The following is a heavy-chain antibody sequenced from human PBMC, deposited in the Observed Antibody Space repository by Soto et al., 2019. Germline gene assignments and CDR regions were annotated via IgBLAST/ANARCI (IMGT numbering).Heavy chain of an antibody. Sequence: SETLSLTCTVSGGSIRSGDYYWSWIRQPPGKGLEWIGYIYYSGSTYYNPSLKSRVTISVDTSKNQFSLKLSSVTAADTAVYYCAGRPYDSSGYFDYWGQGTLVTVSS. CDR2: IYYSGST. D-gene: IGHD3-22*01. CDR3: AGRPYDSSGYFDY. V-gene: IGHV4-30-4*01. CDR1: GGSIRSGDYY. J-gene: IGHJ4*02.